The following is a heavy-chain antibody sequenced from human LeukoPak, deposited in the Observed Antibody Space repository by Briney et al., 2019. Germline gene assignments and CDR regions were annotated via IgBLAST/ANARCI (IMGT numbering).Heavy chain of an antibody. V-gene: IGHV4-30-4*08. Sequence: SQTLSLTCTVSGGYISNGDYYWSWIRQPPGKGLEWIGYIYYSGSTYYNPSLKSRVTISVDTSKNQFSLKLSSVTAADTAVYYCARVRGLDYYGSGSQNYFDYWGQGTLVTVSS. J-gene: IGHJ4*02. CDR2: IYYSGST. CDR1: GGYISNGDYY. CDR3: ARVRGLDYYGSGSQNYFDY. D-gene: IGHD3-10*01.